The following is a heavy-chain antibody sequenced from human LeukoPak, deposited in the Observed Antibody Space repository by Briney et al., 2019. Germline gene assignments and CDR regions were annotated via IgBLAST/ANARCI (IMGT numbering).Heavy chain of an antibody. Sequence: HEASVKVSCKASGGTFSSYAISWVRQAPGQGLEWMGGIIPIFGTANYAQKFQGRVTITTDESTSTAYMELSSLRSEDTAVYYCAKGKERSSTSTTYYYYYYYMDVWGKGTTVTVSS. CDR2: IIPIFGTA. V-gene: IGHV1-69*05. D-gene: IGHD2-2*01. CDR1: GGTFSSYA. J-gene: IGHJ6*03. CDR3: AKGKERSSTSTTYYYYYYYMDV.